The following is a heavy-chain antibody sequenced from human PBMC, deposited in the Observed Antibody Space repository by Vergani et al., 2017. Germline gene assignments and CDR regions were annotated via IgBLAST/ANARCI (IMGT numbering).Heavy chain of an antibody. V-gene: IGHV3-23*01. CDR1: GFTFTACP. J-gene: IGHJ4*02. Sequence: EVQLLQSGGGFIQPGGSVRLSCAASGFTFTACPMTWVRQAPGKGLEWVSAISGSGDREYYADSVKGRFTMSRDISKNTVYLQMNILKAEDRATSYCAREERSNTAHLGGAGGEGNRVTV. CDR2: ISGSGDRE. D-gene: IGHD1-26*01. CDR3: AREERSNTAHLGGA.